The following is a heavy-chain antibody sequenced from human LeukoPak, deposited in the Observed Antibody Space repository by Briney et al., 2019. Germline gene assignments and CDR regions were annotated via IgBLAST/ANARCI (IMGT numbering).Heavy chain of an antibody. J-gene: IGHJ6*03. CDR1: GESISGFY. Sequence: SETLSLTCTVSGESISGFYWNWIRQPPGKGPEWIGYIYYSGSTNYNPSLKSRVTMSVDTSKNQFSLKLSSVTAADTAVYYCARHGRYYYYYMDVWGKGTTVTVSS. CDR3: ARHGRYYYYYMDV. V-gene: IGHV4-59*08. CDR2: IYYSGST.